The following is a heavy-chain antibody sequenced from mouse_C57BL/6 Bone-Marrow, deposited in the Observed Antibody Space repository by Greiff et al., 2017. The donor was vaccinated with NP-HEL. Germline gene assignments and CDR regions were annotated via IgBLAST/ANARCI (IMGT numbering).Heavy chain of an antibody. CDR3: ARDEGVNWEWYFDV. D-gene: IGHD4-1*01. CDR1: GFSLTSYA. CDR2: IWTGGGT. V-gene: IGHV2-9-1*01. J-gene: IGHJ1*03. Sequence: VQLQQSGPGLVAPSQSLSITCTVSGFSLTSYAISWVRQPPGKGLEWLGVIWTGGGTNYNSALKSRLSISKDNSKSQVFLKMNSLQTDDTARYYCARDEGVNWEWYFDVWGTGTTVTVSS.